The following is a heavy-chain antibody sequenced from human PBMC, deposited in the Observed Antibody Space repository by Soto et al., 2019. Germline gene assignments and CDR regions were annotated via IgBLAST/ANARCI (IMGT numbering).Heavy chain of an antibody. CDR3: AKETYYYDSSGYFDAFDI. CDR1: GFTFSSYG. V-gene: IGHV3-30*18. Sequence: GGSLRLSCAASGFTFSSYGMHWVRQAPGKGLEWVAVISYDGSNKYYADSVKGRFTISRDNSKNTLYLQMNSLRAEDTAVYYCAKETYYYDSSGYFDAFDIWGQGTMVTVSS. D-gene: IGHD3-22*01. CDR2: ISYDGSNK. J-gene: IGHJ3*02.